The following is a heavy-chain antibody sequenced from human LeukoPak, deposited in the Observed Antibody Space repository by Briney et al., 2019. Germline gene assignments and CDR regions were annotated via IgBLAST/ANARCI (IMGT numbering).Heavy chain of an antibody. J-gene: IGHJ6*02. V-gene: IGHV1-69*13. CDR2: IIPIFGTA. CDR1: GGTFSSYA. D-gene: IGHD2-2*01. CDR3: ARASDCSSTSCYYGMDV. Sequence: ASVKVSCKASGGTFSSYAISWVRQAPRQGLEWMGGIIPIFGTANYAQKFQGRVTITADESTSTAYMELSSLRSEDTAVYYCARASDCSSTSCYYGMDVWGQGTTVTVSS.